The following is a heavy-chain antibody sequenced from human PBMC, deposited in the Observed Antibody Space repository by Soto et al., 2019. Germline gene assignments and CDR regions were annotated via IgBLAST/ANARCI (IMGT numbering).Heavy chain of an antibody. CDR2: INPITGGT. J-gene: IGHJ4*02. CDR3: ARNYYDSSDRDYLDY. Sequence: ASVKVSCKASGYTFTSYYIHWVRQAPGQGLEWMVWINPITGGTNYAPKFQGRVTMTRDTSITTAYMELSRLRSDDTAVYYCARNYYDSSDRDYLDYWGQGTPVTSPQ. CDR1: GYTFTSYY. D-gene: IGHD3-22*01. V-gene: IGHV1-2*02.